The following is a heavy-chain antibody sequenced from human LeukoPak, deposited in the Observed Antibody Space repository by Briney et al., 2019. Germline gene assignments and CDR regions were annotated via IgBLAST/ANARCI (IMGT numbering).Heavy chain of an antibody. D-gene: IGHD2-15*01. Sequence: SVKVSCKVSSYTFTSYGISWVRQAPGHGLEWMGWTRAYNGHTNYAQNLQGTPSLTTHTSTSTAYMELRSLRSDDTAVYYCARSGGYCSGGSCYSEYYFDYWGQGTLVTVSS. CDR3: ARSGGYCSGGSCYSEYYFDY. V-gene: IGHV1-18*01. J-gene: IGHJ4*02. CDR1: SYTFTSYG. CDR2: TRAYNGHT.